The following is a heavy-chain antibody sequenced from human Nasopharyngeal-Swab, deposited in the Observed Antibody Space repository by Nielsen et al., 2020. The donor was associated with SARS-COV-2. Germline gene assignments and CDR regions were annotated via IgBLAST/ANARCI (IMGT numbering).Heavy chain of an antibody. J-gene: IGHJ4*02. CDR3: ARRTGGRGFDY. CDR2: INHSGST. V-gene: IGHV4-34*01. D-gene: IGHD3-16*01. Sequence: GSLRLSCAVYGGSFGGYYWSWIRQPPGKGLEWIGEINHSGSTNYNPSLKSRVTISVNTSKNQFSLKLSSVTAADTAVYYCARRTGGRGFDYWGQGTLVTVSS. CDR1: GGSFGGYY.